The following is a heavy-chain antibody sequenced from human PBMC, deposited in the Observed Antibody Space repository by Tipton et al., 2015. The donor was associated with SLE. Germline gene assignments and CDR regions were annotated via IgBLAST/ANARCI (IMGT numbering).Heavy chain of an antibody. CDR2: IYYSGRT. Sequence: TLSLTCTVSGGSISDRAHYWGWIRQPPGKGLEWIGSIYYSGRTYVNPSLRSRVTISLDTSKNDFSLRLTSVTAADSATYYCARSVLAYRSCGFDYWGQGTLVTVSS. V-gene: IGHV4-39*07. D-gene: IGHD2-21*01. CDR1: GGSISDRAHY. J-gene: IGHJ4*02. CDR3: ARSVLAYRSCGFDY.